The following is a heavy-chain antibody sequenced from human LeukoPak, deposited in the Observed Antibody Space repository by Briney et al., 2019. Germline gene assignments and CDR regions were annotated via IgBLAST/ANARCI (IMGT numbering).Heavy chain of an antibody. Sequence: PSETLSLTCTVSGGSISSGGYYWSWIRQHPGKGLEWIGYIYYSGSIYYNPSLKSRVTISVDTSKNQFSLKLSSVTAADTAVYYCAREISGWYYFDYWGQGTLVTVSS. D-gene: IGHD6-19*01. J-gene: IGHJ4*02. V-gene: IGHV4-31*03. CDR1: GGSISSGGYY. CDR2: IYYSGSI. CDR3: AREISGWYYFDY.